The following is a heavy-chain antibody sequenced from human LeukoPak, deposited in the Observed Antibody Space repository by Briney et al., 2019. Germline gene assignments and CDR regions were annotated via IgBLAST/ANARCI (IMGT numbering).Heavy chain of an antibody. Sequence: ASVKASCKVSGYTFTDYYMHWVQQAPGKGLEWMGLVDPEDGETIYAEKFQGRVTITADTSTDTAYMELSSLRSEDTAVYYCASYVGYDFWSGPDGYFDYWGQGTLVTVSS. V-gene: IGHV1-69-2*01. CDR1: GYTFTDYY. J-gene: IGHJ4*02. CDR2: VDPEDGET. CDR3: ASYVGYDFWSGPDGYFDY. D-gene: IGHD3-3*01.